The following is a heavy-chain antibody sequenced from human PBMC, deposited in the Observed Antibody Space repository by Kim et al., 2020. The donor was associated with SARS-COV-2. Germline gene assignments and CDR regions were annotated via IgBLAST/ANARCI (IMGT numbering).Heavy chain of an antibody. CDR1: GDSVSSNGAA. Sequence: SQTLSLTCAISGDSVSSNGAAWNWIRQSPSRGLEWLGRAYYWSKWSNEYAVSVKSRITIIADTSRNQVSLHLSSVIPEDTAIYYCARGRHNAFDSWGQGT. V-gene: IGHV6-1*01. J-gene: IGHJ4*02. D-gene: IGHD2-8*01. CDR3: ARGRHNAFDS. CDR2: AYYWSKWSN.